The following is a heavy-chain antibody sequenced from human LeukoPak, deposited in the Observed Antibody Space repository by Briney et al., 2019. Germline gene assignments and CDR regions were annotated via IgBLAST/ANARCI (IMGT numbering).Heavy chain of an antibody. D-gene: IGHD6-13*01. CDR3: ARESSSSWRDAFDF. Sequence: GGSLRLSCAASGFTFDYYGMNWVRQVPGKGLEWVAGINWSGGRTAYADSVKGRFTISRDNAKNSLHLQMNSLRVGDTAFYYCARESSSSWRDAFDFWGQGTRVTVSS. CDR1: GFTFDYYG. J-gene: IGHJ3*01. CDR2: INWSGGRT. V-gene: IGHV3-20*04.